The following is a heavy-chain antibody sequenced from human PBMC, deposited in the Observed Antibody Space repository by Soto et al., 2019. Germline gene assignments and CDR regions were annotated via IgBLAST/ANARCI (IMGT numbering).Heavy chain of an antibody. D-gene: IGHD3-3*01. CDR2: ISGSGGST. V-gene: IGHV3-23*01. CDR1: GFTFSSYA. J-gene: IGHJ4*02. Sequence: EVQLLESGGGLVQPGGSLRLSCAASGFTFSSYAMTWVRQAPGKGLEWVSAISGSGGSTYYADSVKGRFTISRDNSKNTLYLQMNSLRAEDTAVYYCAKTVYYDFWSGPSCFDYWGQGTLVTVSS. CDR3: AKTVYYDFWSGPSCFDY.